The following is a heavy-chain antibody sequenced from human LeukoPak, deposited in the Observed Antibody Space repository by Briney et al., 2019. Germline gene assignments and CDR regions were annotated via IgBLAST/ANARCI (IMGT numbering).Heavy chain of an antibody. CDR2: TSSSDSGK. CDR1: GFTLSSYA. Sequence: GGSLRLSCVVSGFTLSSYAMSWVRQAPGKGLEWVAATSSSDSGKYHADSVRGRFTISRDNSKNTVYLQMNSLRAEDTAVYYCASGSYGSGFYYFYYMDVWGKGTTVTVSS. D-gene: IGHD3-10*01. V-gene: IGHV3-23*01. J-gene: IGHJ6*03. CDR3: ASGSYGSGFYYFYYMDV.